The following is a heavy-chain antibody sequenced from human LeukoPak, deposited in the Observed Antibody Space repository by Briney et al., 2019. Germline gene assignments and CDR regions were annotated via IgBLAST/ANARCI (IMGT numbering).Heavy chain of an antibody. CDR3: AKAQVVRNYFDY. J-gene: IGHJ4*02. CDR1: GFTFSSYG. CDR2: ISYGGSNK. Sequence: PGRSLRLSCAASGFTFSSYGMHWVRQAPGKGLEWVAVISYGGSNKYYADSVKGRFTISRDNSKNTLYLQMNSLRAEDTAVYYCAKAQVVRNYFDYWGQGTLVTVSS. V-gene: IGHV3-30*18. D-gene: IGHD3-22*01.